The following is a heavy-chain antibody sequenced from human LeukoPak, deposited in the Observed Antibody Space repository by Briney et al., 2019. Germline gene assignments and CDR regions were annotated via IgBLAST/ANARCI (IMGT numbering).Heavy chain of an antibody. Sequence: PSETLSLTCTVSGGSISSGNYYWSWIRQPAGKGLEWIGRIYTSGSTNYNPSLQSRVTISLDTSKNQFSLKLSSVTAADTAVYYCARGLSTVDHYDSSGYAYWGQGTLVTVSS. J-gene: IGHJ4*02. CDR3: ARGLSTVDHYDSSGYAY. CDR1: GGSISSGNYY. CDR2: IYTSGST. V-gene: IGHV4-61*02. D-gene: IGHD3-22*01.